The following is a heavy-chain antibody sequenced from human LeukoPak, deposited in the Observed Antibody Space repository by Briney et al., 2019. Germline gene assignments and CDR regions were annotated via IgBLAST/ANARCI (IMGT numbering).Heavy chain of an antibody. CDR2: IDQEGGEQ. D-gene: IGHD4-23*01. J-gene: IGHJ4*02. CDR3: ARGPDYGGPL. Sequence: PGGSLRLSCVVSGFNFSNYWMSWVRQAPGKGLEWVANIDQEGGEQNYVDSVKGRFSISRDNAKTSVYLQMNSLKVEDTAFYYCARGPDYGGPLRGQGTLVTVSP. V-gene: IGHV3-7*01. CDR1: GFNFSNYW.